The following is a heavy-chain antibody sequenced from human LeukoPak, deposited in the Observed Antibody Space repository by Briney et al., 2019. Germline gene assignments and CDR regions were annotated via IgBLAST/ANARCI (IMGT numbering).Heavy chain of an antibody. J-gene: IGHJ4*02. V-gene: IGHV4-59*11. CDR3: ATIKRGNIFGYFDF. CDR1: GGSFSSHF. Sequence: SETLSLTCSVPGGSFSSHFWSWIRQPPGKGLEWIGYMLDSENTKDNPYFQSRLSLSADTSKNQFSLRLTPVTAADTAVYYCATIKRGNIFGYFDFWGQGILVTVSP. CDR2: MLDSENT. D-gene: IGHD5-18*01.